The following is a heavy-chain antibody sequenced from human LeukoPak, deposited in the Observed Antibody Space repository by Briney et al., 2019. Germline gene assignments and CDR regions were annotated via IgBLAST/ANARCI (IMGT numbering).Heavy chain of an antibody. V-gene: IGHV3-7*03. J-gene: IGHJ4*02. D-gene: IGHD1-26*01. CDR2: MKPDGSEK. CDR1: GFTLSSYW. Sequence: GGSLRLSCAASGFTLSSYWMSWVRQVPGKGLEWVANMKPDGSEKHHVDSVEGRFTISRDNAKNSLCLQMNSLRAEDTAVYYCARESSYSRDYWGQGTLVTVSS. CDR3: ARESSYSRDY.